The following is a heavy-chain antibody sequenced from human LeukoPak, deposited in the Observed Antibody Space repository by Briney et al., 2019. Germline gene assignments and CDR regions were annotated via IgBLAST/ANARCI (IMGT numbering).Heavy chain of an antibody. J-gene: IGHJ5*02. D-gene: IGHD3-22*01. Sequence: SETLSLTCTVSGGSISSGSYYWSWIRQPAGKGLEWIGRIYTSGSTNYNPSLKSRVTISVDTSQNQFSLKLSSVTAADTAVYYCARDLGGVAGPSSGYNWFDPWGQGTLVTVSS. CDR1: GGSISSGSYY. CDR2: IYTSGST. V-gene: IGHV4-61*02. CDR3: ARDLGGVAGPSSGYNWFDP.